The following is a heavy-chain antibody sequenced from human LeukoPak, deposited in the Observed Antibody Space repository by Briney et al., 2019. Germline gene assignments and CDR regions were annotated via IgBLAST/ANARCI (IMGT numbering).Heavy chain of an antibody. CDR2: IYSGGST. D-gene: IGHD5-24*01. J-gene: IGHJ5*01. V-gene: IGHV3-53*01. Sequence: GGSLRLSCAASGFTVSSYYMTWVRQAPGKGLEWVSIIYSGGSTYYADSVKGRFTISRENAKNSLYLQMNSLRDGDTAVYYCVRESRDTSSWYDFWGQGTLVTVSS. CDR3: VRESRDTSSWYDF. CDR1: GFTVSSYY.